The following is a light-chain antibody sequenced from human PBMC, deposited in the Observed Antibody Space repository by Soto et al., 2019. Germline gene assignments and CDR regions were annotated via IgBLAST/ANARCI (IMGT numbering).Light chain of an antibody. CDR1: QSVSVN. J-gene: IGKJ3*01. V-gene: IGKV3-15*01. CDR3: QQYNDWPFT. CDR2: GVS. Sequence: ELVMTQSPGTLSVSPGERATLSCRASQSVSVNLAWYQHKPGQAPRLLIYGVSTRATGIPARFSGSESGTEFTLTISSLQSEDFAVYYCQQYNDWPFTFGPGTKVDIK.